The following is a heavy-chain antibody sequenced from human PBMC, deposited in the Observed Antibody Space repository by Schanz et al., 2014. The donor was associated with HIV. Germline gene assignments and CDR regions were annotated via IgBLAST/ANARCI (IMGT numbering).Heavy chain of an antibody. CDR2: IRAAGDT. CDR3: TRGQSGTYGTFDV. CDR1: GISLTNNA. Sequence: EVQQVLESGGGLVQPGGSLRLSCAASGISLTNNAMTWVRQAPGKGLEWVSDIRAAGDTYYGDSVKGRFTISRDNSKDMVYLQMNSLRVEDTALYYCTRGQSGTYGTFDVWGRGTVVTVSS. V-gene: IGHV3-23*01. J-gene: IGHJ3*01. D-gene: IGHD1-26*01.